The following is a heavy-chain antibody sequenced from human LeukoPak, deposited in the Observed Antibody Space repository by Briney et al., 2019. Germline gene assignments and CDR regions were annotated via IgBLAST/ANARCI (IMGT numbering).Heavy chain of an antibody. Sequence: GGSLRLSCAASGFTFSDYYMSWLRQAPGEGLEWVSYISSSGSTIYYADSVKGRFTISRDNAKNSLYLQMNSLRAEDTAVYYCARDYYYGSGSYSGDYWGQGTLVTVSS. V-gene: IGHV3-11*04. J-gene: IGHJ4*02. CDR3: ARDYYYGSGSYSGDY. D-gene: IGHD3-10*01. CDR2: ISSSGSTI. CDR1: GFTFSDYY.